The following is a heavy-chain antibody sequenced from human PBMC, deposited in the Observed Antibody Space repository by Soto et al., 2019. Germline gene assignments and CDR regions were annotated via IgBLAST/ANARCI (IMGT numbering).Heavy chain of an antibody. CDR3: TQIYGSGSGGWYFHS. V-gene: IGHV2-5*02. J-gene: IGHJ4*02. CDR2: IFWDKND. Sequence: QITLKESGPSLVRPTETLTLTCTFSGFSLITGVGVGWVRQPPGKALEWLAVIFWDKNDYYRPSLQTRVTTSTDTSEDQVVLTLTNLDPEDTATYFCTQIYGSGSGGWYFHSWGQGTLVTVSS. D-gene: IGHD1-26*01. CDR1: GFSLITGVG.